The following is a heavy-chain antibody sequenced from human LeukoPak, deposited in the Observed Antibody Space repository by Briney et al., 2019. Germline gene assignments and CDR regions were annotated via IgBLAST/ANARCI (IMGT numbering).Heavy chain of an antibody. J-gene: IGHJ4*02. CDR3: ARDFRDYRDYVAYFDS. V-gene: IGHV3-30-3*01. CDR2: ILYDGTNQ. CDR1: GFTFSTYA. D-gene: IGHD4-17*01. Sequence: GGSLRLSCAASGFTFSTYAMHWVRQAPGKGLEWVAVILYDGTNQYYADSVKGRFTISRDNSRNTLYLQMNSLKVEDTAVYYCARDFRDYRDYVAYFDSWGQGTLVTVSS.